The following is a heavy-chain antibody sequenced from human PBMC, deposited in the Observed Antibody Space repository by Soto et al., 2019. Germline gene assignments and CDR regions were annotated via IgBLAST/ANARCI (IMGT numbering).Heavy chain of an antibody. J-gene: IGHJ4*02. CDR3: ARGTAWWSTGSDNVFEY. CDR2: ITSSSSYI. Sequence: EVHLVESGGGLVKPGGSLRLSCAASGFTFSDYSLNWVRQAPGQGLEWVSSITSSSSYILYGDSVEGRFTISSDNAKNSLYLQMHSLTAEDAAVYSCARGTAWWSTGSDNVFEYWGQGTLVTVSS. D-gene: IGHD3-10*01. V-gene: IGHV3-21*01. CDR1: GFTFSDYS.